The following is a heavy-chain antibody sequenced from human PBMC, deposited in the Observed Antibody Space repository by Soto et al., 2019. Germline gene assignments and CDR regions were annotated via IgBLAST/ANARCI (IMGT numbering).Heavy chain of an antibody. V-gene: IGHV1-46*01. CDR2: INPSGGST. CDR3: ASINVVGSRRYRGDYYYYGMDV. Sequence: QVQLVQSGAEVKKPGASVKVSCKASGYIFTDYYIHWVRQAPGQGLEWMGVINPSGGSTIYAQKCQDRVTMTRDTSTTTIYMVVSSLGSEDTAVYYCASINVVGSRRYRGDYYYYGMDVGGQGTTVTVSS. J-gene: IGHJ6*02. D-gene: IGHD1-20*01. CDR1: GYIFTDYY.